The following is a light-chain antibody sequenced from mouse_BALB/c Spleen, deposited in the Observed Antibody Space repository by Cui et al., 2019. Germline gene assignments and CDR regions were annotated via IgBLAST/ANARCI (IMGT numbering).Light chain of an antibody. V-gene: IGKV4-78*01. CDR2: STS. Sequence: QIVLTQSPAIMSESPGEKVTMTCSARSSVSSSYLYWYQQTPGSSPKLWIYSTSNLASGVPARFSGSGSGTSYSLTISSMEAEDAATFYCQQYSGYPFTFGSGTKLEIK. CDR1: SSVSSSY. J-gene: IGKJ4*01. CDR3: QQYSGYPFT.